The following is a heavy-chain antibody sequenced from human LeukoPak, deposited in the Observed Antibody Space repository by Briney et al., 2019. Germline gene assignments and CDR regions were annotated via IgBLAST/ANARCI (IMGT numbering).Heavy chain of an antibody. CDR1: GFTFSDYY. J-gene: IGHJ4*02. CDR2: IWYDGSNK. CDR3: ARLVSSGYLDDY. Sequence: GGSLRLSCAASGFTFSDYYMSWIRQAPGKGLEWVAVIWYDGSNKYYADSVKGRFTISRDNSKNTLYLQMNSLRAEDTAVYYCARLVSSGYLDDYWGQGTLVTVSS. V-gene: IGHV3-33*08. D-gene: IGHD3-22*01.